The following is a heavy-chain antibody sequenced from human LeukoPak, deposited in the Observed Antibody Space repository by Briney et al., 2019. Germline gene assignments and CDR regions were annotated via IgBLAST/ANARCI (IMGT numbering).Heavy chain of an antibody. J-gene: IGHJ5*02. Sequence: ASVKVSCRASGYTFTGYYMHWVRQAPGQGLEWMGWINPNSGGTNYAQKFQGRVTMTRDTSISTAYMELSRLRPDDTAVYYCARDRGYCSSTSCYEFDPWGQGTLVTVSS. V-gene: IGHV1-2*02. CDR1: GYTFTGYY. D-gene: IGHD2-2*01. CDR3: ARDRGYCSSTSCYEFDP. CDR2: INPNSGGT.